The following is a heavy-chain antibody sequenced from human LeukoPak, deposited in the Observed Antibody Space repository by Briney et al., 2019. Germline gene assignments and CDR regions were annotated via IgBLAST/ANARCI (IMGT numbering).Heavy chain of an antibody. J-gene: IGHJ4*02. CDR2: ISAYNGNT. Sequence: GSVKVSCKASGYTFTSYGISWVRQAPGQGLEWMGWISAYNGNTYYSQKLQGRVTMTTDTSTSTAYMDLRSLRSDDTAVYYCARDPNSGWYFDYWGQGTLVTVSS. CDR3: ARDPNSGWYFDY. V-gene: IGHV1-18*01. CDR1: GYTFTSYG. D-gene: IGHD6-19*01.